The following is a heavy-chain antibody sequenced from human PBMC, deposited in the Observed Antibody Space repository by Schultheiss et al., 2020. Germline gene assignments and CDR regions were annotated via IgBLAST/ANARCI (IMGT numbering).Heavy chain of an antibody. J-gene: IGHJ4*02. CDR1: GGSISSYY. Sequence: SETLSLTCTVSGGSISSYYWSWIRQPPGKGLEWIGYIYYSGSTKYNPSLKGRVTLSVDTSKNHFSLKLSSVTAADTAVYYCACGGGSGWSPFNYWGQGTLVTVSS. CDR3: ACGGGSGWSPFNY. CDR2: IYYSGST. D-gene: IGHD6-19*01. V-gene: IGHV4-59*01.